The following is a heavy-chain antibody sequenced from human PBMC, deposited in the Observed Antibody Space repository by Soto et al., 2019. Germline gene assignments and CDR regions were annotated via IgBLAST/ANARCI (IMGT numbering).Heavy chain of an antibody. CDR2: IIPIFGTA. Sequence: QVQLVQSGAEVKKPGSSVKVSCKASGGTFSSYAISWVRQAPGQGLEWMGGIIPIFGTANYAQKFQGRVTITADESTSTADMELSSLRSEDTAVYYCAREGHKGHFDWLLNYYYYGMDVWGQGTTVTVSS. CDR3: AREGHKGHFDWLLNYYYYGMDV. CDR1: GGTFSSYA. V-gene: IGHV1-69*01. J-gene: IGHJ6*02. D-gene: IGHD3-9*01.